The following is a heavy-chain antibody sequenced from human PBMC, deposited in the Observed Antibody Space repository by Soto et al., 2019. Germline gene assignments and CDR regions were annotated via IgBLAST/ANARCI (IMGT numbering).Heavy chain of an antibody. Sequence: GSLRLSCAASGFSISDNYMSWARLAPGKGLQWVSSIDSGDSTHYADSVKGRFSISRGKSRNTVFLQMNDLRVEDTAVYFCARTRLYDASGYYYYYYGMDVWGQGTAVTVSS. V-gene: IGHV3-53*01. CDR3: ARTRLYDASGYYYYYYGMDV. D-gene: IGHD3-3*01. CDR2: IDSGDST. CDR1: GFSISDNY. J-gene: IGHJ6*02.